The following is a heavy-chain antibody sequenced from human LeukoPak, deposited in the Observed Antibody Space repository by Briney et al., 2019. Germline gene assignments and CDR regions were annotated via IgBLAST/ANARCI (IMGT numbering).Heavy chain of an antibody. CDR2: INPNSGGA. Sequence: GASVKVSCKASGYTFTAYYIYWVRQAPRQGLELMGWINPNSGGANYAQKFQDRVTMTRDTSISTAYMELSWLRSDDTAVYYCARTPFGEFAYWGQGTLVTVSS. D-gene: IGHD3-10*01. V-gene: IGHV1-2*02. CDR1: GYTFTAYY. CDR3: ARTPFGEFAY. J-gene: IGHJ4*02.